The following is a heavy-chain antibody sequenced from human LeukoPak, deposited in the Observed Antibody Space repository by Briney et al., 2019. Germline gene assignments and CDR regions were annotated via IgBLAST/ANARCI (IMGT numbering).Heavy chain of an antibody. J-gene: IGHJ4*02. V-gene: IGHV3-73*01. CDR3: IRRIEYVAPDS. CDR1: GLGFAGSA. Sequence: GGSLRLSCAASGLGFAGSAVHWVRQTSGRGLEWVGCIRSRDKNYATIYGASVRGRFTISRDDSRNTASLHMNSLNTEDTAVYYCIRRIEYVAPDSWGQGTLVTVSS. CDR2: IRSRDKNYAT. D-gene: IGHD3-16*01.